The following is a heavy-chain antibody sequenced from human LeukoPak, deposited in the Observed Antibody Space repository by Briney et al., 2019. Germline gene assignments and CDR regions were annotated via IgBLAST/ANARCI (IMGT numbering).Heavy chain of an antibody. V-gene: IGHV4-59*01. CDR2: IYYSGST. J-gene: IGHJ4*02. Sequence: PSETLSLTCTVSGGSISSYYWSWIRQPPGKGLEWIGYIYYSGSTNYNPSLKSRVTISVDTSKNQFSLKLSSMTAADTAVYYCARASYYDFWSGYYFDYWGQGTLVTVSS. D-gene: IGHD3-3*01. CDR1: GGSISSYY. CDR3: ARASYYDFWSGYYFDY.